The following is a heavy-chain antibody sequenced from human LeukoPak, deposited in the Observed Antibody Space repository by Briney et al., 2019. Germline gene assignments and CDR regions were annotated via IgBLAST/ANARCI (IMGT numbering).Heavy chain of an antibody. Sequence: GGSLRLSCAASGFTFSSYAMSWVRQAPGRGLEWVSAISGSGGSTYYADSVKGRFTISRDNSKNTLYLQMNSLRAEDTAVYYCAKKPHYGDYWYYYYMDVWGKGTTVTVSS. CDR3: AKKPHYGDYWYYYYMDV. D-gene: IGHD4-17*01. CDR2: ISGSGGST. V-gene: IGHV3-23*01. CDR1: GFTFSSYA. J-gene: IGHJ6*03.